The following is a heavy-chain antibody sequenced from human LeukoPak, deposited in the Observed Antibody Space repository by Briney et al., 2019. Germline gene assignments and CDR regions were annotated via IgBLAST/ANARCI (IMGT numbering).Heavy chain of an antibody. J-gene: IGHJ4*02. CDR1: GGSINSRSDY. CDR3: ARRPGEYGGNDFDY. Sequence: SETLSLTCTVSGGSINSRSDYWGWIRQPPGKGLEWIGSIYYSGSTHYNPSLKSRVTMSIDTSKNQFSLRLSSVTAEDTAVYYCARRPGEYGGNDFDYWGQGTLVTVSS. D-gene: IGHD4/OR15-4a*01. V-gene: IGHV4-39*01. CDR2: IYYSGST.